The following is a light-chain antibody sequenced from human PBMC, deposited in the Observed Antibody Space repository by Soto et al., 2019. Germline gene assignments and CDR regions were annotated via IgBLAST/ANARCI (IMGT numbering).Light chain of an antibody. V-gene: IGLV1-44*01. CDR3: AAWDDSLNAYV. Sequence: QSVLTQPPSASGTPGQRVTISCSGSSSNIGSNTVNWYQQLPGTAPKLLIYSNNQRPSGVPDRFSGSKSGTSASLAISGLQSEDEADYYCAAWDDSLNAYVFGTGNKV. CDR1: SSNIGSNT. CDR2: SNN. J-gene: IGLJ1*01.